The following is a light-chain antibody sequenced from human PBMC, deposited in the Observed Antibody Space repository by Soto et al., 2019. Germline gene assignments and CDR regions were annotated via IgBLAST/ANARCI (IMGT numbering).Light chain of an antibody. CDR2: AAS. CDR3: QQYYSYPRT. V-gene: IGKV1-8*01. CDR1: QGISSY. J-gene: IGKJ3*01. Sequence: AIRMTQSPSSLSASTGDRVTITCRASQGISSYLAWYQQKPGKAPKILIYAASTLQSGVPSRFSGSGSGTDFTLTISCLQSEDFATYYCQQYYSYPRTFGPGTKVDIK.